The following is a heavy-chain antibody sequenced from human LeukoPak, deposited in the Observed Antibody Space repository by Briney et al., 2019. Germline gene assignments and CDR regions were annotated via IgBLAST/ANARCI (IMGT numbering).Heavy chain of an antibody. D-gene: IGHD6-19*01. J-gene: IGHJ4*02. CDR1: GYTFTSYY. Sequence: ASVKVSCKASGYTFTSYYIHWVRQAPGQRLEWVGIIYPGGGSTSYAQKFQGRVTMTRDMSTSTVYMELSSLRSEDTAVYYCARVDRYSSWGNYFDYWGQGTLVTVSS. CDR2: IYPGGGST. V-gene: IGHV1-46*01. CDR3: ARVDRYSSWGNYFDY.